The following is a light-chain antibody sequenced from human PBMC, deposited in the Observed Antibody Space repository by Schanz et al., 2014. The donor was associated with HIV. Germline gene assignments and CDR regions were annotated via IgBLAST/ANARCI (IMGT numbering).Light chain of an antibody. CDR2: EVS. CDR3: AAWDDLLNGPV. Sequence: QSALTQPPSASGSPGQSVTISCTGTSSDVGGYNYVSWYQQHPGKAPKLMIYEVSERPSGVPDRFSGSKSGPSASLAIRGLQSDDEAYYYCAAWDDLLNGPVFGGGTKLTVL. V-gene: IGLV2-8*01. J-gene: IGLJ3*02. CDR1: SSDVGGYNY.